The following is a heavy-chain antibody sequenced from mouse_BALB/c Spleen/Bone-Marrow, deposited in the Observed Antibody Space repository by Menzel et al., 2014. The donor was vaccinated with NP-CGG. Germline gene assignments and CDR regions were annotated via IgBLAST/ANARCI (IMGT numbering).Heavy chain of an antibody. CDR2: INPGSGGT. D-gene: IGHD2-14*01. V-gene: IGHV1-54*01. CDR3: ARGDYRSYYFDY. Sequence: QVQLQQSGAELVGPGTSVKVSCKAPGYAFTNYLIEWVKQRPGQGLEWIGVINPGSGGTNYNEKFKGKATLTADKSSSTAYMQLSSLTSDDSAVYFCARGDYRSYYFDYWGQGTTLTVSS. CDR1: GYAFTNYL. J-gene: IGHJ2*01.